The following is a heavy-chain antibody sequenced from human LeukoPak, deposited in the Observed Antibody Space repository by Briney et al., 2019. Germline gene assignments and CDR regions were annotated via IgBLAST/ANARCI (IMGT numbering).Heavy chain of an antibody. CDR3: ASTPLLAKYNYGYYFDY. J-gene: IGHJ4*02. CDR2: IKQDGSEK. D-gene: IGHD3-10*01. Sequence: GGSLRLSCAASGFTFSRYWMTWVRQAPGKGLEWVANIKQDGSEKYYVESVKGRFTVSRDNAKNSLYLQMNSLRAEDTAVYYCASTPLLAKYNYGYYFDYWGQGTLVTVSS. CDR1: GFTFSRYW. V-gene: IGHV3-7*03.